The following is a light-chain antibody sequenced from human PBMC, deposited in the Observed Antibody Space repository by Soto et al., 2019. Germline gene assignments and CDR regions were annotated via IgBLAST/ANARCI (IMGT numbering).Light chain of an antibody. CDR3: QQYNNYWT. CDR2: KAS. CDR1: QSISSW. J-gene: IGKJ1*01. Sequence: DIQMTQSPSTLSASVGDRITITCRASQSISSWLAWYQQKAGKAPKLLIYKASSLESGVPSRFSGSGSGTEFTHTISSLQPDDFATYYCQQYNNYWTFGQGTKVEIK. V-gene: IGKV1-5*03.